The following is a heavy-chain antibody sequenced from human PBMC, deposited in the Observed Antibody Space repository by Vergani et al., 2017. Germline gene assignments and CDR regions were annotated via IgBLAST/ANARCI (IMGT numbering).Heavy chain of an antibody. CDR3: ARVASGYYYYGMDV. CDR2: INPNSGGT. CDR1: GYTFTGYY. V-gene: IGHV1-2*02. Sequence: QVQLVQSGAAVKKPGASVKVSCTASGYTFTGYYMHWVRQAPGQGLEWMGWINPNSGGTNYAQKFQGRVTMTRDTSISTAYMELSRLTSDDTAVYYCARVASGYYYYGMDVWGQGTTVTVAS. J-gene: IGHJ6*02. D-gene: IGHD2-15*01.